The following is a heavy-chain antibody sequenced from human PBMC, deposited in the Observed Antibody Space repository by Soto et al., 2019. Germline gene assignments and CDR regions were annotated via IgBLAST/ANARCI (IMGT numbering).Heavy chain of an antibody. J-gene: IGHJ4*02. D-gene: IGHD3-16*01. CDR1: GFTFSSYA. CDR3: AKDLGYNTYYFDY. Sequence: EVQLLESGGGLVQPGGSLRLSCAASGFTFSSYAMSWVRQAPGKGLEWVSAISGSGGSTYYADSVKGRFTISRDNSKNTLYLQMNGLRAEDTAVYYCAKDLGYNTYYFDYWGKGTLVTVSS. CDR2: ISGSGGST. V-gene: IGHV3-23*01.